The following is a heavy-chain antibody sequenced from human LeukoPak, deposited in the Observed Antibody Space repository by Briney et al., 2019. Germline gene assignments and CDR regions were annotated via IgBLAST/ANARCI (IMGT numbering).Heavy chain of an antibody. V-gene: IGHV1-2*02. CDR3: ARDLSPVAGTYYFDY. J-gene: IGHJ4*02. CDR1: XYTFXXXY. D-gene: IGHD6-19*01. Sequence: SXXXXXYTFXXXYMHWVRQAPGQGLEWMGWINPNSGGTNYAQKFQGRVTMTRDTSISTAYMELSRLRSDDTAVYYCARDLSPVAGTYYFDYWGQGTLVTVSS. CDR2: INPNSGGT.